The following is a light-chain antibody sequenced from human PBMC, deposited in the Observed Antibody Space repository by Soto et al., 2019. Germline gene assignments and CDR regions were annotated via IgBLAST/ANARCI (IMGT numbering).Light chain of an antibody. V-gene: IGKV3-20*01. J-gene: IGKJ3*01. CDR2: GGS. CDR1: QSVSTSY. Sequence: DTVLTQSPGTLSLSPGERATLSCRASQSVSTSYLAWYQQKPGQAPRLLIYGGSSRATGIPDRFSGSGSGTDFTLTISRLAPEDVAVYYCQHYGSSVFTFGPGTKVDIK. CDR3: QHYGSSVFT.